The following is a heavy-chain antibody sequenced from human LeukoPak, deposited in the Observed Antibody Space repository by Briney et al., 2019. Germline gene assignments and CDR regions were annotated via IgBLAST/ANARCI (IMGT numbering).Heavy chain of an antibody. V-gene: IGHV4-59*05. D-gene: IGHD6-19*01. CDR1: GGSISSYY. Sequence: TSETLSLTCTVSGGSISSYYWSWIRQPAGKGLEWIGSIYYSGSTYYNASLKSRGTISVDTSKNQFSLKLNSVTAADTAVYFCARQVVAVAGTGYFDYWGQGTLVTVSS. J-gene: IGHJ4*02. CDR3: ARQVVAVAGTGYFDY. CDR2: IYYSGST.